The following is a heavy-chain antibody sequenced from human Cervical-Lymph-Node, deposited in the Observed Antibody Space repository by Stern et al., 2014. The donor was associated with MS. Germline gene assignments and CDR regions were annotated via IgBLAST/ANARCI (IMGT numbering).Heavy chain of an antibody. CDR2: IRNAGKNYAT. CDR3: TRTWELAAFDI. CDR1: GFTFSESA. J-gene: IGHJ3*02. V-gene: IGHV3-73*01. D-gene: IGHD1-26*01. Sequence: VQLVQSGGGLVEPGGSLKLSCAASGFTFSESAIHWVRQASGKGLEWVGRIRNAGKNYATAYGESVKGRFPVSRDDSKTTAYLQMSSLRIEDTAVYYCTRTWELAAFDIWGQGTMVTVSS.